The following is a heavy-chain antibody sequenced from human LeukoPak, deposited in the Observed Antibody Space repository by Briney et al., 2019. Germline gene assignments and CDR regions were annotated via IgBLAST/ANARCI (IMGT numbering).Heavy chain of an antibody. CDR2: IRYDGSNK. D-gene: IGHD1-26*01. CDR3: AKDEVGIVGD. J-gene: IGHJ4*02. CDR1: GFTFSSYG. Sequence: GGSVRLSCAASGFTFSSYGMHWVRQAPGKGLEWVAFIRYDGSNKYYADSVKGRLTISRDNSKNTLYLQMNSLGAEDTAVYYCAKDEVGIVGDWGQGTLVTVSS. V-gene: IGHV3-30*02.